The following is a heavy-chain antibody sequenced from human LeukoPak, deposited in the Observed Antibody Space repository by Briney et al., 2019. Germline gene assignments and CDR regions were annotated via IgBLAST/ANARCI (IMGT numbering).Heavy chain of an antibody. CDR3: IRTSIVATSPYMDV. V-gene: IGHV3-74*01. Sequence: GGSLRLSCAASGFTFSSYWMHWVRQAPGKGLVWVSRVNSDGTGTTYADSVEGRFTISRDNAKNTVYLQMNSLRAEDTAIYYCIRTSIVATSPYMDVWGKGTTVTVSS. CDR2: VNSDGTGT. CDR1: GFTFSSYW. J-gene: IGHJ6*03. D-gene: IGHD5-12*01.